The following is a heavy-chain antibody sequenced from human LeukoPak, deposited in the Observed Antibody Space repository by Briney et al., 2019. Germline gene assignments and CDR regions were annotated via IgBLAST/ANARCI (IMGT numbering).Heavy chain of an antibody. Sequence: SETLSLTCAVYGGSFSGYYWSWIRQPPGKGLEWIGEINHSGSTNYNPSLKSRVTISVDTSKNQFSLKLSSVTAADTAVYYCARHRLRYSRRDAFDIWGQGTMVTVSS. D-gene: IGHD3-9*01. CDR1: GGSFSGYY. J-gene: IGHJ3*02. V-gene: IGHV4-34*01. CDR3: ARHRLRYSRRDAFDI. CDR2: INHSGST.